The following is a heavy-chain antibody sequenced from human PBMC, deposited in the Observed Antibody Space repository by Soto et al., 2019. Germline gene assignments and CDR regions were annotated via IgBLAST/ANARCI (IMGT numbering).Heavy chain of an antibody. CDR3: ARGVAVAGPSGYYYYGMDV. J-gene: IGHJ6*02. Sequence: SQTLSLTCAISGDSVSSNSAAWNWIRQSPSRGLEWLGRTYYRSKWYNDYAVSVKSRITINPDTSKNQFSLQLNSVTPEDTAVYYCARGVAVAGPSGYYYYGMDVWGQGTTVTVSS. CDR2: TYYRSKWYN. V-gene: IGHV6-1*01. CDR1: GDSVSSNSAA. D-gene: IGHD6-19*01.